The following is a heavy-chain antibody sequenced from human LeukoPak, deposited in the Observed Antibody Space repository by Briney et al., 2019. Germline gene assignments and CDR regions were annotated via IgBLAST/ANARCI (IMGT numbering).Heavy chain of an antibody. V-gene: IGHV4-39*01. Sequence: SETLSLTCTVSGGSISSSSYYWGWIRQPPGKRLEWIGSIYYSGSTYYNPSLKSRVTISVDTSKNQFSLKLSSVTAADTAVYYCARKYYDFWSGHFDYWGQGTLVTVSS. CDR1: GGSISSSSYY. CDR2: IYYSGST. D-gene: IGHD3-3*01. J-gene: IGHJ4*02. CDR3: ARKYYDFWSGHFDY.